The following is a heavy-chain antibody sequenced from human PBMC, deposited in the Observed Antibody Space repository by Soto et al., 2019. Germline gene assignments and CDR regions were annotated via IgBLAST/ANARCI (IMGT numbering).Heavy chain of an antibody. CDR3: GRESGETWDYEAS. Sequence: SETLSLTCTVSGGSMSSYRWSWIRQPAGKGLEWIGRLNTYGNTHYNPSLKSRVTVSVDTSRNQFFLALRSVTAADSAVYHCGRESGETWDYEASWGHGTPVTVSS. V-gene: IGHV4-4*07. CDR2: LNTYGNT. J-gene: IGHJ5*01. D-gene: IGHD1-7*01. CDR1: GGSMSSYR.